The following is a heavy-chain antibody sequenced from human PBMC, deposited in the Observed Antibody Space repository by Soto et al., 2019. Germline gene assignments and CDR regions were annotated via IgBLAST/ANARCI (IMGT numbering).Heavy chain of an antibody. CDR1: GFAFSSYE. V-gene: IGHV3-48*03. D-gene: IGHD3-10*01. CDR2: ISSSSATI. J-gene: IGHJ6*02. CDR3: ARAAGIMTRGFHGMDV. Sequence: PGGSLRLSCTASGFAFSSYEMNWVRQAPGKGPEWVSYISSSSATIHYVDPVKGRFTISRDNAKNSVYLQMNSLRAEDSAIYYCARAAGIMTRGFHGMDVWGQGTTVTVSS.